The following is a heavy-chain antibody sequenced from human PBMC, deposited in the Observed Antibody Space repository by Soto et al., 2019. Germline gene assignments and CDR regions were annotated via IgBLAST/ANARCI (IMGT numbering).Heavy chain of an antibody. CDR2: ISSSSSYI. D-gene: IGHD2-15*01. J-gene: IGHJ6*02. CDR1: GFTFSSYS. Sequence: GSLRLSCAASGFTFSSYSMNWVRQAAGKGLEWVSSISSSSSYIYYADSVKGRFTISRDNAKNSLYLQMNSLRAEDTAVYYCAKAIGCSGGSCYSSYYYGMDVWGQGTTVTVSS. V-gene: IGHV3-21*01. CDR3: AKAIGCSGGSCYSSYYYGMDV.